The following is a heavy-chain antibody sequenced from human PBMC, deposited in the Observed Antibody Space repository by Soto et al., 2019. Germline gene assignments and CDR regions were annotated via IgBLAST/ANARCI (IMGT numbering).Heavy chain of an antibody. CDR3: ARLVVVAPVANV. V-gene: IGHV4-39*01. J-gene: IGHJ4*02. CDR2: IFYTWTT. CDR1: GGSVSYNSYY. D-gene: IGHD2-2*01. Sequence: PSETLSLTCSVSGGSVSYNSYYWGWIRQPPGKGLEWVGGIFYTWTTYYNPSLTDRLSISVDTSKNSFSLNLTSVTAADTAVYFCARLVVVAPVANVWGQGALVTVSS.